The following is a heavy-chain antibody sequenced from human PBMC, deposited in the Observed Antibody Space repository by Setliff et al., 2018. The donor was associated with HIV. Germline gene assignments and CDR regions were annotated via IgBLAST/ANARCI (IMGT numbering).Heavy chain of an antibody. V-gene: IGHV4-4*07. Sequence: PSETLSLTCTVSGGPVSTYYWSWIRQPAGKGLEWIGRFYVGGDTNYNPSLKSRVTMSVGTSKKQFSLKLKSVTAADTAVYYCALTAHNLLRGYMDVWGKGTKVTVSS. CDR2: FYVGGDT. D-gene: IGHD7-27*01. CDR1: GGPVSTYY. J-gene: IGHJ6*03. CDR3: ALTAHNLLRGYMDV.